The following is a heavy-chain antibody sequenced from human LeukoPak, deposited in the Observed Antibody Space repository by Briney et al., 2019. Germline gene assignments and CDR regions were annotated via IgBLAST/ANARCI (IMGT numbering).Heavy chain of an antibody. Sequence: PGGSLRLSCAASGFTFSSYWMSWVRQAPGKGLEWVANIKQDGSEKYYVDSVKGRFTISRDNAKNSPYLQMNSLRAEDTAVYYCARGGGYSELFGLNDWGQGTLVTVSS. CDR3: ARGGGYSELFGLND. V-gene: IGHV3-7*01. J-gene: IGHJ4*02. CDR2: IKQDGSEK. CDR1: GFTFSSYW. D-gene: IGHD2-21*01.